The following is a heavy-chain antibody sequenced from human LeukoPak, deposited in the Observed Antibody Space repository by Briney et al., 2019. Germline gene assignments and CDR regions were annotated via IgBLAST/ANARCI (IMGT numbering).Heavy chain of an antibody. J-gene: IGHJ4*02. D-gene: IGHD4-17*01. Sequence: GGSLRLSCAASGFTFSCYAMSWVRQAPGKGLEWVSAISGSGGSTDYADSVKGRFTISRDNSKNTLYLQMNSLRAEDTAVYYCAKVSFGDRYCFDYWGQGTLVTVSS. V-gene: IGHV3-23*01. CDR3: AKVSFGDRYCFDY. CDR1: GFTFSCYA. CDR2: ISGSGGST.